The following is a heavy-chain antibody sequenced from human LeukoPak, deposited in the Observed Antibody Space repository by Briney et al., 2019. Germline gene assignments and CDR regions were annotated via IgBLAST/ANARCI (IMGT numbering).Heavy chain of an antibody. CDR1: GYTFTSYG. Sequence: ASVKVSCKASGYTFTSYGISWVRQAPGQGLEWMGWISAYNGNTNYAQKLQGRVTMTTDTSTSTAYMELRSLRSDDTAVYYCARDPGGQIVVVRALDAFDIWGQGTMVTVSS. D-gene: IGHD3-22*01. CDR3: ARDPGGQIVVVRALDAFDI. V-gene: IGHV1-18*01. J-gene: IGHJ3*02. CDR2: ISAYNGNT.